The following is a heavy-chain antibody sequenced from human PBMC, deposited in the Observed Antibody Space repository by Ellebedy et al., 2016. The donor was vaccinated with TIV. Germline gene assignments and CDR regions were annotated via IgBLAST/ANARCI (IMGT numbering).Heavy chain of an antibody. V-gene: IGHV3-30*18. CDR2: VSYDGSDE. Sequence: GESLKISCAASGLTFSNSGMNWVRQAPGKGLEWVAVVSYDGSDEYYADSVKGRFTISRDNSKNTLYLQMNSLRPEDTAVYYCAKDREDFSSGYYFGAFDIWGQGTMVTVSS. CDR3: AKDREDFSSGYYFGAFDI. D-gene: IGHD3-22*01. CDR1: GLTFSNSG. J-gene: IGHJ3*02.